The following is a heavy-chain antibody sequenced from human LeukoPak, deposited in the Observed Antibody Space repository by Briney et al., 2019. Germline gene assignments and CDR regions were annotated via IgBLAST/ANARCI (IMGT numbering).Heavy chain of an antibody. D-gene: IGHD5-18*01. Sequence: GGSLRLSCAASGFTFDDYAMHWVRQAPGKGLEWVSGISWNSGSIGYADSVKGRFTISRDNAKNSLYLQMNSLRAEDTALYYCAVIPDTAIGLGWYFDLWGRGTLVTVSS. CDR3: AVIPDTAIGLGWYFDL. CDR1: GFTFDDYA. CDR2: ISWNSGSI. V-gene: IGHV3-9*01. J-gene: IGHJ2*01.